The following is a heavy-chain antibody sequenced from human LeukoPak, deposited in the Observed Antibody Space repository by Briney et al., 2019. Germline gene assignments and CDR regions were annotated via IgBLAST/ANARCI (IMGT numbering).Heavy chain of an antibody. CDR2: ISSSSSYI. D-gene: IGHD3-9*01. CDR1: GFTFSSYS. V-gene: IGHV3-21*01. CDR3: ARDPYDILTGHKYYFDY. Sequence: GGSLRLSCGASGFTFSSYSMNWVRQAPGKGLEWVSSISSSSSYIFRADSVKGRFTISRDNARNSLYLQMSSLRAEDTAMYYCARDPYDILTGHKYYFDYWGQGILVTVSS. J-gene: IGHJ4*02.